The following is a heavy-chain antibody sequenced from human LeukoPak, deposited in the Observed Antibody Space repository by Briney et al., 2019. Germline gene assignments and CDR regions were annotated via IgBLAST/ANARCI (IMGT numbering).Heavy chain of an antibody. CDR1: GYTFTDYH. CDR2: INPNSGGT. V-gene: IGHV1-2*02. J-gene: IGHJ4*02. CDR3: ARGRGNIVVAPTAAHNFDS. D-gene: IGHD2-2*01. Sequence: GASVTVSCTASGYTFTDYHLHWVGQAPGQGLEWMGWINPNSGGTNYAQKFQGRVTMTRETTISTAYMELSGLRSDDTAVYYCARGRGNIVVAPTAAHNFDSWGQGTLVTVSS.